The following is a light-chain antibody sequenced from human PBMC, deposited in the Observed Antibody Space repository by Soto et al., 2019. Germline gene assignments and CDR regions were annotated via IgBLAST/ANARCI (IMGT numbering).Light chain of an antibody. CDR3: LLSYGGPRV. J-gene: IGLJ3*02. Sequence: QAVVTQEPSLTVSPGXXVTLTCGXXXXAVTSGHYPYWIQQKPGQAPKTLIYNTNNKQSWTPARFSGALLGDKAALTLSGAQPEDEADYYCLLSYGGPRVFGGGTKLTVL. CDR2: NTN. CDR1: XXAVTSGHY. V-gene: IGLV7-46*01.